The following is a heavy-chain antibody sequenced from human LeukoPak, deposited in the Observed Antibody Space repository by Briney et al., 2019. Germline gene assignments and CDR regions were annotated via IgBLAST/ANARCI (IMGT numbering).Heavy chain of an antibody. D-gene: IGHD2-15*01. V-gene: IGHV3-23*01. J-gene: IGHJ5*02. Sequence: PGGSLRLSCAASGFTFSSYAMSWVRQAPGKGLEWVSAISGNGGSTYYADSVKGRFTISRDNSKNTLYLQMNSLRAEDTAVYYCAKADIVVVVAAINWFDPWGQGTLVTVSS. CDR3: AKADIVVVVAAINWFDP. CDR1: GFTFSSYA. CDR2: ISGNGGST.